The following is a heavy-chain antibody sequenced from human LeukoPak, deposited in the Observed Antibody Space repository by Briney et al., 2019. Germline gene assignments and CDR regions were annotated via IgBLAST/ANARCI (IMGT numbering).Heavy chain of an antibody. CDR2: IYPGDSDT. V-gene: IGHV5-51*01. CDR1: GYSFTSYW. J-gene: IGHJ5*02. Sequence: GESLKISCKGSGYSFTSYWIGWVRQMRGKGLEWMGIIYPGDSDTRYSTSFQGKVTISADESISTAYLLWSSLKDSDTVMYYCAAVGDIVVVPAAIGFWFDPCGQGTVVTVSS. D-gene: IGHD2-2*01. CDR3: AAVGDIVVVPAAIGFWFDP.